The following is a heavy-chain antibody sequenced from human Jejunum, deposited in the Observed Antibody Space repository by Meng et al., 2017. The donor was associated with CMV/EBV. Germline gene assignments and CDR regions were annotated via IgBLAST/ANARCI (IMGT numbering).Heavy chain of an antibody. CDR2: MRSRPYGGTV. V-gene: IGHV3-49*02. Sequence: CTLGDNSRRWVRKVPGKGVEWVGSMRSRPYGGTVEYAASVRGRFTSSRDDSKDAAYLQMNSLKTEDTAVYYCTREPLRFLESRFEYWGQGTLVTVSS. D-gene: IGHD3-3*01. J-gene: IGHJ4*02. CDR1: CTLGDNS. CDR3: TREPLRFLESRFEY.